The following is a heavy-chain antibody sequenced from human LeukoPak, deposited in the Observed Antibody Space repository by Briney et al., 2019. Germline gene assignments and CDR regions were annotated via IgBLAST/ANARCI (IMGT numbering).Heavy chain of an antibody. CDR2: IRYDGSNK. D-gene: IGHD6-6*01. CDR1: GFTFSSYG. J-gene: IGHJ4*02. V-gene: IGHV3-30*02. Sequence: PGGSLRLSCTASGFTFSSYGMHWVRQAPGKGLEWVAFIRYDGSNKYYADSVKGRFTISRDNSKNTLYLQMNSLRAEDTAVYYCAKDWIAARRFEYWGQGTLVTVSS. CDR3: AKDWIAARRFEY.